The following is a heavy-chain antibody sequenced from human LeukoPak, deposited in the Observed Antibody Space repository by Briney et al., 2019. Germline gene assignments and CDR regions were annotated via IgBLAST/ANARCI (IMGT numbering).Heavy chain of an antibody. D-gene: IGHD2-15*01. CDR2: VKQDGSEK. CDR3: ARELVEQYFDY. Sequence: GGSLRVSCAASGFTFSSYWMSWVRQAPGKGLEWVANVKQDGSEKYYVDSVKGRFTISRDNAKNSLYLQMNSLRAEDTAVYYCARELVEQYFDYWGKGTLVTVSS. J-gene: IGHJ4*02. CDR1: GFTFSSYW. V-gene: IGHV3-7*03.